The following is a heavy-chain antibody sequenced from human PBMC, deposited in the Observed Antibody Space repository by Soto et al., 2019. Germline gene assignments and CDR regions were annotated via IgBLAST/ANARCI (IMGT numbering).Heavy chain of an antibody. Sequence: EVQLVESGGGLVQPGRSLRLSCAASGFTFDDYAMHWVRQPPGKGLEWVSGISWNSGSIGYADSVKGRFTISRDNAKNSLYLQMNSLRAEDTALYYCAKDIRRRDGYSYGYFDYWGQGTLVTVSS. CDR2: ISWNSGSI. D-gene: IGHD5-18*01. J-gene: IGHJ4*02. CDR1: GFTFDDYA. CDR3: AKDIRRRDGYSYGYFDY. V-gene: IGHV3-9*01.